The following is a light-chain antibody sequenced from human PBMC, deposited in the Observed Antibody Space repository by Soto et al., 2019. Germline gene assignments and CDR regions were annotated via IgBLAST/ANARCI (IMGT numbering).Light chain of an antibody. V-gene: IGKV3-15*01. CDR1: QSVRSY. J-gene: IGKJ1*01. CDR2: AAF. Sequence: EIVMTQSPATLSVSPGAIATLSCMASQSVRSYLAWYQQKPGQAPSLLIYAAFTWATGIPTRFSGTVSRTDFTLTISSLQSEDFALYYCQQYNGWPLTFGQGTKVDIK. CDR3: QQYNGWPLT.